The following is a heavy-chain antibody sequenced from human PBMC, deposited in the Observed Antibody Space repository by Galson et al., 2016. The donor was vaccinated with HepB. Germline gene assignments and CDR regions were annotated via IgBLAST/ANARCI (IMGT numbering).Heavy chain of an antibody. CDR2: MNPKSGDA. J-gene: IGHJ6*02. D-gene: IGHD3-3*01. CDR3: ARGRRVIFGVVFHNHGLDV. Sequence: GYTFTSYDINWVRQATGQGLEWMGWMNPKSGDAGYAEKFQGRVTMASNTSISTAYMELSSLRSEDSAVYYCARGRRVIFGVVFHNHGLDVWGQGTTVTVSS. CDR1: GYTFTSYD. V-gene: IGHV1-8*01.